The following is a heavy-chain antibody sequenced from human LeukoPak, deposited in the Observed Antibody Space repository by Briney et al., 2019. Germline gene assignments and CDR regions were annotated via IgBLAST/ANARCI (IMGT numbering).Heavy chain of an antibody. Sequence: GEALKISCKGAGCSFTSYWIGWGRRRPGKGLGWMGIIYPGDSDTRYSPSFQGQVTISADKSISTAYLQWSSLKASDTAMYYCARLAKYYDFWSGFFHHNWFDPWGQGTLVTVSS. D-gene: IGHD3-3*01. J-gene: IGHJ5*02. CDR1: GCSFTSYW. CDR2: IYPGDSDT. CDR3: ARLAKYYDFWSGFFHHNWFDP. V-gene: IGHV5-51*01.